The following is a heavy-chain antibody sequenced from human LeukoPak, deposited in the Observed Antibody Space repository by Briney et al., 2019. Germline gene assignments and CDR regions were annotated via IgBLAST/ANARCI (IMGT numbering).Heavy chain of an antibody. J-gene: IGHJ4*02. CDR3: ARETFYFDSSGSIRGGYFDY. D-gene: IGHD3-22*01. Sequence: PSETLSLTCTVSGGSISSYYWGWIRQPPGKGLEWIGYIHDSGSTNYNPSLKSRVTISVDTSNNQFSLKLSSVNAADTAVFYCARETFYFDSSGSIRGGYFDYWGQGTLVTVSS. CDR2: IHDSGST. CDR1: GGSISSYY. V-gene: IGHV4-59*08.